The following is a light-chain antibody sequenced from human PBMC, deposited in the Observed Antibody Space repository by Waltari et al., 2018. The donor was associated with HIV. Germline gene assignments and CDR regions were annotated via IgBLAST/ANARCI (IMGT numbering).Light chain of an antibody. V-gene: IGLV1-44*01. CDR1: SSNIGSNT. J-gene: IGLJ1*01. CDR2: NNN. Sequence: QSVLTQPPSASGTPGQRVTISCSGSSSNIGSNTVNWYQQLPGTAPKLLIYNNNLRPSGVPVRFSGSKSGTSASLAISGLQSEDEADYYCAAWDDSLLYVFGTGTKVTVL. CDR3: AAWDDSLLYV.